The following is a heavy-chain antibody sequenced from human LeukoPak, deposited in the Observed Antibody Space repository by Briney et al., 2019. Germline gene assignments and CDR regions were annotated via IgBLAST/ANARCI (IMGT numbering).Heavy chain of an antibody. D-gene: IGHD6-13*01. CDR3: ANDIATAHNFDY. CDR1: GFTFSTFA. Sequence: GGSLRLSCAASGFTFSTFAMTWVRQAPGKGLEWVSVISGNGGNAYYADSVRGRFTISRDNSKNTLSLQMNSLRAEDTAVYYCANDIATAHNFDYWGQGTLVTVSS. CDR2: ISGNGGNA. V-gene: IGHV3-23*01. J-gene: IGHJ4*02.